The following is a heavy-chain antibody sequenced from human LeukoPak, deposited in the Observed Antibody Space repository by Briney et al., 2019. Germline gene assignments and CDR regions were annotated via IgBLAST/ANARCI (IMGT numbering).Heavy chain of an antibody. V-gene: IGHV3-74*01. D-gene: IGHD3-22*01. CDR1: GFTFSGSS. CDR2: IGSDAGST. Sequence: GGSLRLSCAASGFTFSGSSVHWVRQAPGEGLVWVSRIGSDAGSTSYADSVKGRFTISRDNAENTLFLQMNSLTAEDTAVYYCARARGYYYDSFDYWGQGTLVTISS. J-gene: IGHJ4*02. CDR3: ARARGYYYDSFDY.